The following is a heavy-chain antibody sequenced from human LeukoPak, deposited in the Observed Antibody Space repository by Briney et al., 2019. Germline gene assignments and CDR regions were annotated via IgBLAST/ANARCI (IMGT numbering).Heavy chain of an antibody. V-gene: IGHV1-58*02. CDR2: IVVGSGNT. CDR1: GLTFTSSA. D-gene: IGHD1-26*01. Sequence: SEKVSCKASGLTFTSSAMQWVRQARGQRLEWIGWIVVGSGNTNYAQKFQERVTITRDMSTSTAYMELRGLRSEDTAVYYCAALEYSGSYYNYWVQGTLVTVSS. CDR3: AALEYSGSYYNY. J-gene: IGHJ4*02.